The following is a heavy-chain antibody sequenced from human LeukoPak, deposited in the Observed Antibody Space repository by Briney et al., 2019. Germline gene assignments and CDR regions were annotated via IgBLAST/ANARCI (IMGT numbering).Heavy chain of an antibody. CDR3: AREGSGYDYYYFDY. CDR2: IDPNSGDT. Sequence: GASVKVSCKTSGYIFAGCNMQGVRQAPGQGLEGMGRIDPNSGDTRISQKVQGRVTVTRDTAISTVYMEVKRLRSDDTAIYYWAREGSGYDYYYFDYWGQGTLVSVS. J-gene: IGHJ4*02. V-gene: IGHV1-2*02. CDR1: GYIFAGCN. D-gene: IGHD5-12*01.